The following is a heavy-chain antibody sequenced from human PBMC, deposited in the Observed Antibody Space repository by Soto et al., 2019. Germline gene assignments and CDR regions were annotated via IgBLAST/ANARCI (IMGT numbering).Heavy chain of an antibody. D-gene: IGHD4-17*01. CDR3: ARPNHGASKYYFDY. V-gene: IGHV3-23*01. CDR1: GFTLRNYA. J-gene: IGHJ4*02. Sequence: EVQLLESGGDLVQPGGSLRLSCAASGFTLRNYAMTWVRQAPGKGLEWVSGISGRGDTPYYADSVKGRFTISRDNSNNTLYLQMSSLGVEDTATYFCARPNHGASKYYFDYWGRGTLITVSS. CDR2: ISGRGDTP.